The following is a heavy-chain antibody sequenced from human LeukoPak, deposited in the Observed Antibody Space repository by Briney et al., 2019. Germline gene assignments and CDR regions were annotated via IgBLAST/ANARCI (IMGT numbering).Heavy chain of an antibody. J-gene: IGHJ3*02. CDR3: ARDWVAGVPFDAFDI. CDR1: GFTLSSYW. V-gene: IGHV3-7*03. D-gene: IGHD3-10*01. Sequence: GGSLRLSCAASGFTLSSYWMSWVRQAPGKGLEWVANIKEDGSEKYYVDSVKGRFTISRDNAQNSVYLHLNSLTAEDTALYYCARDWVAGVPFDAFDIWGQGTMVSVSS. CDR2: IKEDGSEK.